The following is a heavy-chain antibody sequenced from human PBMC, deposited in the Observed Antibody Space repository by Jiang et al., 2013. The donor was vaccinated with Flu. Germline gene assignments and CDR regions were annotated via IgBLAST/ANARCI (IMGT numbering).Heavy chain of an antibody. CDR1: GGSISSYY. D-gene: IGHD3-9*01. Sequence: GPGLVKPSETLSLTCAVSGGSISSYYWSWIRQPAGKGLEWIGRFYSSGSTNYNPSLKSRVTMSVDTSKNQFSLKMSSVTAADTAVYYCAREWGPPGNNKGYYFDYWGQGTLVTVSS. J-gene: IGHJ4*02. V-gene: IGHV4-4*07. CDR2: FYSSGST. CDR3: AREWGPPGNNKGYYFDY.